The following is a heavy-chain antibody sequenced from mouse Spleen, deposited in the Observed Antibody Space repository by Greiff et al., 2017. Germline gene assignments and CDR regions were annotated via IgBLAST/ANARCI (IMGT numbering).Heavy chain of an antibody. V-gene: IGHV14-2*01. Sequence: EVQLQQSGAELVRPGASVTLSCKASGYTFTDYEMHWVKQRTEQGLEWIGRIDPEDGETKYAPKFQGKATITADTSSNTAYLQLSSLTSEDTAVYYCARGGNYYAMDYWGQGTSVTVSS. D-gene: IGHD2-1*01. CDR2: IDPEDGET. CDR3: ARGGNYYAMDY. CDR1: GYTFTDYE. J-gene: IGHJ4*01.